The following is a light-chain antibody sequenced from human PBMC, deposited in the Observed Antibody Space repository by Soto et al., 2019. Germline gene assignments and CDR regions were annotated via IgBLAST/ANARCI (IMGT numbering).Light chain of an antibody. J-gene: IGKJ4*01. CDR3: QKYNSAPLT. V-gene: IGKV1-27*01. Sequence: DIQITQSPSSVSASVGDRFTVTCRASQNVSTWLTWYQQTPGKAPNLLIYAASTLQAGVPSRFSGSGSGTDFTLTISSLQPEDVAAYYCQKYNSAPLTFGGGTQVDIK. CDR1: QNVSTW. CDR2: AAS.